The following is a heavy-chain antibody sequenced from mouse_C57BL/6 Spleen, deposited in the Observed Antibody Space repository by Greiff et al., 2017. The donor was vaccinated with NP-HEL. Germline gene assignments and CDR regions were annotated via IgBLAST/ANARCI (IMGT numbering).Heavy chain of an antibody. V-gene: IGHV1-7*01. Sequence: QVQLQQSGAELAKPGASVKLSCKASGYTFTSYWMHWVKQRPGQGLEWIGYINPSSGYTKYNQKFKDKATLTADKSSSAAYMQLSSMTYEDSAVYYCARSLLLWETGMDYWGQGTSVTVSS. J-gene: IGHJ4*01. CDR3: ARSLLLWETGMDY. D-gene: IGHD2-1*01. CDR2: INPSSGYT. CDR1: GYTFTSYW.